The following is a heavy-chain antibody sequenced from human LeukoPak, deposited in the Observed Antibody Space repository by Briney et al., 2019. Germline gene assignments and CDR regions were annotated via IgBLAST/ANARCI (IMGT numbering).Heavy chain of an antibody. CDR3: ARDGSSSWYHYYGMDV. Sequence: GGSLRLSCAASGFTFSSYWMSWVRQAPGKGLEWVANIKQDGSEKYYVDSVKGRFTISRDNAKNSLYLQMNSLRAEDTAVYYCARDGSSSWYHYYGMDVWGQGTTVTVSS. J-gene: IGHJ6*02. V-gene: IGHV3-7*01. CDR2: IKQDGSEK. CDR1: GFTFSSYW. D-gene: IGHD6-13*01.